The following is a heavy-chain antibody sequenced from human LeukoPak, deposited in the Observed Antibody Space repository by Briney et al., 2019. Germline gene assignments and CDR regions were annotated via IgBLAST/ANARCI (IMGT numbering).Heavy chain of an antibody. CDR3: ARHVYANRPRKTHGSGSDRNWFDP. V-gene: IGHV4-39*01. CDR2: IYYSGST. J-gene: IGHJ5*02. Sequence: SETLSLTCTVSGGSISSSSYYWGWIRQPPGKGLEWIGSIYYSGSTYYNPSLKSRVTISVDTSKNQFSLKLSSVTAADTAVYYCARHVYANRPRKTHGSGSDRNWFDPWGQGTLVTVSS. D-gene: IGHD3-10*01. CDR1: GGSISSSSYY.